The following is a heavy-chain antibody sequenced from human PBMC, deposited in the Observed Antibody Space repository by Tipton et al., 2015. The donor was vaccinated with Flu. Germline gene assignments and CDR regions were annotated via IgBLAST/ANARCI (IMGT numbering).Heavy chain of an antibody. CDR2: IYTNANT. CDR3: ARAGDSRGTSFDY. Sequence: TLSLTCTVSGDSISRGSYYYNWIRQPAGEGLEWIGRIYTNANTNYKASLKSRVTISVDTSKNQLSLNLISVTAADTAVYYCARAGDSRGTSFDYWGQGTLVTVSS. V-gene: IGHV4-61*02. CDR1: GDSISRGSYY. J-gene: IGHJ4*02. D-gene: IGHD2-21*02.